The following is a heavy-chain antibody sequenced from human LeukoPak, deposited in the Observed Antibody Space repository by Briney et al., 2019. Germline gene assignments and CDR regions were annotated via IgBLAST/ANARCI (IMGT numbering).Heavy chain of an antibody. Sequence: GGSLRLSCAASGFTFDDYGMSWVRQAPGKGLEWVSGINWNGGSTGYADSVKGRFTISRDNAKNSPYLQMNSLRAEDTASYYCARGSQVNWFDPWGQGTLVTVSS. CDR1: GFTFDDYG. CDR3: ARGSQVNWFDP. V-gene: IGHV3-20*04. CDR2: INWNGGST. J-gene: IGHJ5*02.